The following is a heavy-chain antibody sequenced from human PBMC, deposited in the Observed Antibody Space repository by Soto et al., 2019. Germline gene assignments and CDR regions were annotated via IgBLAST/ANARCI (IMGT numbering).Heavy chain of an antibody. D-gene: IGHD6-19*01. Sequence: SETLSLTCTVSGGSISSYYWSWIRQPPGKGLEWIGYIYYSGSTNYNPSLRSRVTISVDTSKNQFSLKLSSVTAADTAVYSCARVARSGWYPWFEPWGKGTLVTVSS. CDR2: IYYSGST. CDR3: ARVARSGWYPWFEP. V-gene: IGHV4-59*01. J-gene: IGHJ5*02. CDR1: GGSISSYY.